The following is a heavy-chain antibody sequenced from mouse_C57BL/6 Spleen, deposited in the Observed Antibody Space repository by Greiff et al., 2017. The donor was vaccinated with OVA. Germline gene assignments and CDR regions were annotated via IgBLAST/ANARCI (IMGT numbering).Heavy chain of an antibody. D-gene: IGHD2-4*01. J-gene: IGHJ3*01. V-gene: IGHV1-59*01. CDR2: IDPSDSYT. CDR3: ARNDDYDGIAY. CDR1: GYTFTSYW. Sequence: VQLQQPGAELVRPGTSVKLSCKASGYTFTSYWMHWVKQRPGQGLEWIGVIDPSDSYTNYNQKFKGKATLTVDTSSSTAYMQLSSLTSEDSAVYYCARNDDYDGIAYWGQGTLVTVSA.